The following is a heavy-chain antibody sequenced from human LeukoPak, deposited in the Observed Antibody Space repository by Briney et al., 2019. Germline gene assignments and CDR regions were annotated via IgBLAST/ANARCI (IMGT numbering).Heavy chain of an antibody. Sequence: GASVKVSCKASGYTFTSYGISWVRQAPGQGLEWMGWISAYNGNTNYAQKLQGRVTMTTDTSTSTAYMELRSLRSDDTAVYYCARGLSGAYYDFWSGSLPLDIWGQGTMVTVSS. CDR2: ISAYNGNT. V-gene: IGHV1-18*01. CDR3: ARGLSGAYYDFWSGSLPLDI. D-gene: IGHD3-3*01. J-gene: IGHJ3*02. CDR1: GYTFTSYG.